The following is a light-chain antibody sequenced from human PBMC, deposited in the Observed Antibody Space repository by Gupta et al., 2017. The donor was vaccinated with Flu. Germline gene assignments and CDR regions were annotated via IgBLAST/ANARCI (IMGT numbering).Light chain of an antibody. V-gene: IGKV1-13*02. CDR1: QAISNA. J-gene: IGKJ3*01. CDR2: DAS. CDR3: KQSNT. Sequence: AIQLAQSPSSLSASVGDRVTITCRTSQAISNALAWYQQKPGKAPKLLIYDASRLHTGVPSRFSGGGSGTDFTLTISSLQPEDFATYYCKQSNTFGHGTRVDIK.